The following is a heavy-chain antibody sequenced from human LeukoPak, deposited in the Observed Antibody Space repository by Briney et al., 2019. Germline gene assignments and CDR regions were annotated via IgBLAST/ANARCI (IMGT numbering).Heavy chain of an antibody. CDR1: GFSFSKYW. CDR2: IKEDGTYT. D-gene: IGHD3-9*01. J-gene: IGHJ4*02. V-gene: IGHV3-74*01. CDR3: ARDFDMGITPGDDFDF. Sequence: GGSLRLSCAASGFSFSKYWMHGVRQTPGEGLVWVARIKEDGTYTSYADSVKGRFTISRDNARNTVFLQMNSLRAEDTAVYYCARDFDMGITPGDDFDFWGQGTLVTVSS.